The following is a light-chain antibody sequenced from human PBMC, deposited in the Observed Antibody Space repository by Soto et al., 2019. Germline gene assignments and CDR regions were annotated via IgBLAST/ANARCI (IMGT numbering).Light chain of an antibody. V-gene: IGKV1-39*01. J-gene: IGKJ1*01. CDR1: QNISNF. CDR3: QQSFKTWT. Sequence: IHVTQSPSSLCASVGDRVTITCRASQNISNFLHWYQHKPGTAPTLLIYAASNLQSGVPSRFTGGGSGTEFTLTISNLQPEDLATYYCQQSFKTWTFGQGTKVDIK. CDR2: AAS.